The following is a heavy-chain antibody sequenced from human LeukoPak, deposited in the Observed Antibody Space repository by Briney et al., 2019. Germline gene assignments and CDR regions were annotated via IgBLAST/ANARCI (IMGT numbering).Heavy chain of an antibody. CDR2: INPSGGST. CDR3: ARGGSSDSGSYYEVYYYYYYMDV. J-gene: IGHJ6*03. V-gene: IGHV1-46*01. Sequence: ASVKLSCNSSGYTFTIYYMHWVRHPPGQGLEWMGIINPSGGSTSYAQKLQGRVTMTRDMSTSTVYMEQSSLRSEDTAVYYCARGGSSDSGSYYEVYYYYYYMDVWGKGTTVTVSS. CDR1: GYTFTIYY. D-gene: IGHD1-26*01.